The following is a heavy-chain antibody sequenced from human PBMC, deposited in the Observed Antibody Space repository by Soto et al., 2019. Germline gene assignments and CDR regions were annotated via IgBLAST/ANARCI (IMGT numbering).Heavy chain of an antibody. CDR2: IIPIFGTA. CDR3: ARVYCGGDCYPRDYYSSGMDV. J-gene: IGHJ6*02. Sequence: LVKGSCKGSGETFSSYAISWVRQAPGQGLEWMGGIIPIFGTANYAQKFQGRVTITADESTSTAYTELSSLRSEDTAVYYCARVYCGGDCYPRDYYSSGMDVWGQGTTVTVPS. V-gene: IGHV1-69*13. D-gene: IGHD2-21*02. CDR1: GETFSSYA.